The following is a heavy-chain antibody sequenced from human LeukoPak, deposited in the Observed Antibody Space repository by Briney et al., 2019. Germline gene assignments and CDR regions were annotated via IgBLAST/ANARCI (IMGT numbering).Heavy chain of an antibody. CDR3: TLRTDY. J-gene: IGHJ4*01. V-gene: IGHV3-23*01. Sequence: GGSLRLSCAASGCTFNKYAMTWVRQAPGKGLEWVSVISANGHNTYYVDSVKGRFTISRDNFKNMMYLQMDSLRVEDTAVYYCTLRTDYWGQGILVSVSS. CDR2: ISANGHNT. CDR1: GCTFNKYA.